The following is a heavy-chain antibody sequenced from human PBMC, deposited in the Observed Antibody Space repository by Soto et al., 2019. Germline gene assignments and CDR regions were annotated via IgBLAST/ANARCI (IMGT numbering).Heavy chain of an antibody. V-gene: IGHV4-59*08. Sequence: SETLSLTCTVSGGSISGYYWSWIRQPPGKGLEWIGYIYYSGSTNYNPSLKSRVTISVDTSKNQFSLKLSSVTAADTAVYYCARSVGDYDYIWGSYRYSYDYWGQGTLVTVSS. CDR2: IYYSGST. CDR3: ARSVGDYDYIWGSYRYSYDY. CDR1: GGSISGYY. J-gene: IGHJ4*02. D-gene: IGHD3-16*02.